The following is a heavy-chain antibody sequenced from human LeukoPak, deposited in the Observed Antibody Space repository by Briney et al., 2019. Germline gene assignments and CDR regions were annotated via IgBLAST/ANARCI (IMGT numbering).Heavy chain of an antibody. J-gene: IGHJ4*02. CDR3: ARYDTAMAGNPLAIFDY. V-gene: IGHV3-53*01. CDR1: GFTVSSNY. Sequence: GGSLRLSCAASGFTVSSNYMSWARQAPGKGLEWVSLIYSGGSTYYADSVKGRFTISRDNSKNTLYLQMNSLRAEDTAVYYCARYDTAMAGNPLAIFDYWGQGTLVTVSS. CDR2: IYSGGST. D-gene: IGHD5-18*01.